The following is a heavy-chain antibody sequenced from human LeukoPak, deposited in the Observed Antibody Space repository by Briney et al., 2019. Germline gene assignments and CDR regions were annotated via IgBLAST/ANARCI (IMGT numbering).Heavy chain of an antibody. J-gene: IGHJ4*02. V-gene: IGHV3-48*02. CDR1: GFTVSSNY. CDR3: ATDIRYAFDY. D-gene: IGHD3-9*01. Sequence: GGSLRLSCAASGFTVSSNYMSWVRQAPGKGLDWISNIRTTAEGAKYAYYADSVKGRVTISRDDGKNTLYLHMNSLRDDDTAVYYCATDIRYAFDYWGQGILVTVSS. CDR2: IRTTAEGAKYA.